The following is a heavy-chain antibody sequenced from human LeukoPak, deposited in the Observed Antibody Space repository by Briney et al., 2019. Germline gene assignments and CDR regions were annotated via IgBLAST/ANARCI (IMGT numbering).Heavy chain of an antibody. CDR2: FSGSGGST. CDR3: ARDWPPRGYSYGPNAFDI. J-gene: IGHJ3*02. Sequence: GGSLRLSCAASGFTFSSYAMSWVRQAPGKGLEWVSAFSGSGGSTYYADSVKGRFTISRDNSKNTLYLQMNSLRAEDTAVYYCARDWPPRGYSYGPNAFDIWGQGTMVTVSS. D-gene: IGHD5-18*01. V-gene: IGHV3-23*01. CDR1: GFTFSSYA.